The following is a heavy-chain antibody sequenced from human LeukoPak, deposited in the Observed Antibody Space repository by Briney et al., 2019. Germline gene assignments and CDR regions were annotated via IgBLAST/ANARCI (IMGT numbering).Heavy chain of an antibody. CDR3: ARHYYGAGSYFDY. V-gene: IGHV3-48*03. CDR1: GFTFSSYE. J-gene: IGHJ4*02. Sequence: QPGGSLRLSCAASGFTFSSYEMNWVRQAPGKGLEWLSYISDSGSTIHYADSVKGRLTISRDNAKNSLYLQMNSLRAEDTAVYYCARHYYGAGSYFDYWGQGTLVTVSS. CDR2: ISDSGSTI. D-gene: IGHD3-10*01.